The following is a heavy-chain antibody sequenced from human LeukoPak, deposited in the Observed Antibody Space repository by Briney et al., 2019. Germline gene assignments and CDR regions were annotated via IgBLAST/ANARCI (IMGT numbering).Heavy chain of an antibody. J-gene: IGHJ6*03. Sequence: GGSLRISSAASGFTFRSYDMHWVRQAPGTGLEWVAFIRFDGSNKYYADSVKGRFTISRDNSKNTLYLQMNSLRAEDTAVYYCAKVGGIAVATYYYMDVWGKGTTVTVSS. CDR3: AKVGGIAVATYYYMDV. CDR2: IRFDGSNK. CDR1: GFTFRSYD. V-gene: IGHV3-30*02. D-gene: IGHD6-19*01.